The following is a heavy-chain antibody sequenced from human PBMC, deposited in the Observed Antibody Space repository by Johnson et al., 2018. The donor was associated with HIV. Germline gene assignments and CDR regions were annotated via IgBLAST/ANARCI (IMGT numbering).Heavy chain of an antibody. Sequence: QVQLVESGGGLVRPGGSLRLPCSASGFIFSDYYMSWIRQAPGRGLDWVSYISTSGSTINYADSVKGRFTISRDNAKKSLYLQMNSLRAEDTAVYYCARGRYAFDIWDQGTMVTVST. CDR2: ISTSGSTI. CDR3: ARGRYAFDI. V-gene: IGHV3-11*04. CDR1: GFIFSDYY. J-gene: IGHJ3*02.